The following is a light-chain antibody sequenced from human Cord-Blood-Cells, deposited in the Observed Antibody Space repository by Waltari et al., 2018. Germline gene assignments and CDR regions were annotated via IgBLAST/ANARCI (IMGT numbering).Light chain of an antibody. J-gene: IGKJ4*01. CDR2: TAS. CDR3: QQSNIAPIT. Sequence: DIRMTQFPSSLSASVGDRVPITCRASQSIANNLHWHQQKPGKAPKLLIYTASSLHGGVPSRFSGSGSGTDFTLTITSLQPEDFATYYCQQSNIAPITLGGGTKVEIK. V-gene: IGKV1-39*01. CDR1: QSIANN.